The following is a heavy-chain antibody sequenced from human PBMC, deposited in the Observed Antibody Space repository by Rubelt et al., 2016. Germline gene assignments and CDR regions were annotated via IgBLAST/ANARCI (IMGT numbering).Heavy chain of an antibody. CDR3: ARHRLLMVYARYYYYGMDV. CDR1: GGSISSYY. CDR2: INHSGST. D-gene: IGHD2-8*01. V-gene: IGHV4-59*12. Sequence: QVLLQESGPGLVKPSETLSLTCTVSGGSISSYYWSWIRQPPGKGLEWIGEINHSGSTNYNPSLKSRVTISVDTSKNQFSLKLSSVTAADTAVYYCARHRLLMVYARYYYYGMDVWGQGTTVTVSS. J-gene: IGHJ6*02.